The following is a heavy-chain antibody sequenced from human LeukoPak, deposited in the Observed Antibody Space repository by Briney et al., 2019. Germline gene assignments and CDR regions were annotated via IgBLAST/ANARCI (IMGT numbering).Heavy chain of an antibody. CDR1: GGTFSSYA. D-gene: IGHD2-15*01. CDR3: ARDDCSGGSCYSDFDY. Sequence: SVKVSCKASGGTFSSYAISWVRQAPGQGLEWMGGIIPIFGTTNYAQKFQGRVTITADESTSTAYMELSSLRSEDTAVYYCARDDCSGGSCYSDFDYWGQGTLVTVSS. V-gene: IGHV1-69*13. CDR2: IIPIFGTT. J-gene: IGHJ4*02.